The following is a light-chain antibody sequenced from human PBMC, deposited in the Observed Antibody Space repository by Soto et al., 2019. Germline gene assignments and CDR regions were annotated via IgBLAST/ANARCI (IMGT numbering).Light chain of an antibody. CDR3: QSYASSPSATFV. J-gene: IGLJ1*01. CDR1: SSDVGKYDY. CDR2: EVS. V-gene: IGLV2-8*01. Sequence: QSALTQPPSASGSPGQSVTISCTGTSSDVGKYDYVSWFQHHPGKAPKLIIYEVSKRPSGVPDRFSGSKSGSTASLTITGLRAEDEADYYCQSYASSPSATFVFGTGTKVTVL.